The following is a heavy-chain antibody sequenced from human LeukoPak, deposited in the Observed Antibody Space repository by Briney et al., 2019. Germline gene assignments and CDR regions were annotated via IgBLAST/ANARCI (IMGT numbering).Heavy chain of an antibody. CDR2: IYYSGST. J-gene: IGHJ5*02. Sequence: PSETLSLTCTVSGGSISSYYWSWIRQPPGKGLEWIGYIYYSGSTNYNPSLKSRVTISVDTSKNQFSLKLNSVTAADTAVYYCARTYTAWFDPWGQGTLVTVSS. V-gene: IGHV4-59*01. D-gene: IGHD5-18*01. CDR3: ARTYTAWFDP. CDR1: GGSISSYY.